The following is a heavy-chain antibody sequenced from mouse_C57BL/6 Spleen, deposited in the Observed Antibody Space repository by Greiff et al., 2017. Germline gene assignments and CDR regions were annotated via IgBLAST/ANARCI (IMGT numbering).Heavy chain of an antibody. CDR3: ARENYGSSYDYAMDY. D-gene: IGHD1-1*01. V-gene: IGHV1-82*01. J-gene: IGHJ4*01. CDR1: GYAFSSSW. CDR2: IYPGDGDT. Sequence: QVQLQQSGPELVKPGASVKISCKASGYAFSSSWMNWVKQRPGKGLEWIGRIYPGDGDTNYNGQFKGKATLTADKSSSTAYMQLSSLTSEDSAVYFCARENYGSSYDYAMDYWGQGTSVTVSS.